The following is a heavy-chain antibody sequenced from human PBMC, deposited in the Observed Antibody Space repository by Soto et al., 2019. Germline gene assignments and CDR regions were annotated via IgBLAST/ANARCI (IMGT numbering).Heavy chain of an antibody. CDR1: GGSFSGYY. J-gene: IGHJ4*02. D-gene: IGHD1-1*01. CDR2: INHRGST. Sequence: QVQLQQWGAGLLKPSETLSLTCAVYGGSFSGYYWSWIRQPPGQGLDWIGEINHRGSTNYTPYLKRRVTISVDSSKNQFTLKLSSVTAADTAVYYCARCLGRLTMVLHWGQGTLVTVSS. V-gene: IGHV4-34*01. CDR3: ARCLGRLTMVLH.